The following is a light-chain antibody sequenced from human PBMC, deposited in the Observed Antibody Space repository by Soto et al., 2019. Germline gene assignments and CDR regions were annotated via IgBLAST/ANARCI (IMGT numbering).Light chain of an antibody. CDR1: HDVSTF. Sequence: IQMTQSPSSLSASIGDRVTITCRASHDVSTFLNWYQQKPGKAPKLLIYAASSLQTGVPSTFSGIGSGTDFTLTISSLQREDIATYFCQQSFNSPTFGQGTKLEIK. J-gene: IGKJ2*01. V-gene: IGKV1-39*01. CDR3: QQSFNSPT. CDR2: AAS.